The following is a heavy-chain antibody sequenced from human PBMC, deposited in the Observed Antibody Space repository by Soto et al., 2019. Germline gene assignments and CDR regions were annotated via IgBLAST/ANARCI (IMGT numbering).Heavy chain of an antibody. CDR2: INPNSGGT. V-gene: IGHV1-2*04. CDR1: GYTFTGYY. CDR3: ARGFHTAMADYYYYYGMDV. J-gene: IGHJ6*02. Sequence: ASVKVSCKASGYTFTGYYMHWVRQAPGQGLEWMGWINPNSGGTNYAQKFQGWVTMIRDTSISTAYMELSRLRSDDTAVYYCARGFHTAMADYYYYYGMDVWGQGTTVTVSS. D-gene: IGHD5-18*01.